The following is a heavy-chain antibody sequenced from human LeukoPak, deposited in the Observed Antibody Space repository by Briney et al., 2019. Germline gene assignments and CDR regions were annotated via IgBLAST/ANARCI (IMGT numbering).Heavy chain of an antibody. D-gene: IGHD2-21*02. V-gene: IGHV1-18*01. CDR3: ARDLYRYCGGDCPFDY. CDR1: GYTFTSYG. CDR2: ISAYNGNT. J-gene: IGHJ4*02. Sequence: ASVTVSCTASGYTFTSYGISWVRQAPGQGLEWMGWISAYNGNTNYAQKLQGRVTMTTDTSTSTAYMELRSLRSDDTAVYYCARDLYRYCGGDCPFDYWGQGTLVTVSS.